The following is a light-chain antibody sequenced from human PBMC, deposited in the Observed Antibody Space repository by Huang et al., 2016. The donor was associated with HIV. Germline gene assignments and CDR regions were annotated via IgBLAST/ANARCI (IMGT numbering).Light chain of an antibody. J-gene: IGKJ5*01. CDR3: QQNDNLPST. CDR2: DAS. Sequence: DIQMTQSPSSLSASVGDRVTITCQASQDISNYLHWDQQKPGKAPKLLIYDASNLEKGVPARFSGRGSGTDFTRTISSLQPEDIATYYCQQNDNLPSTCGQGTRLEIK. CDR1: QDISNY. V-gene: IGKV1-33*01.